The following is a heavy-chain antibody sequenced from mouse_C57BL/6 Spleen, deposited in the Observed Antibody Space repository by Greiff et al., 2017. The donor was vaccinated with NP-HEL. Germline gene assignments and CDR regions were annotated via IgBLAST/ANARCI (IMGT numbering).Heavy chain of an antibody. CDR2: IYPGDGDT. V-gene: IGHV1-82*01. J-gene: IGHJ3*01. D-gene: IGHD3-2*02. CDR1: GYAFSSSW. CDR3: AGTAQVRFAY. Sequence: QVQLQQSGPELVKPGASVKISCKASGYAFSSSWMNWVKQRPGKGLEWIGRIYPGDGDTNYNGKFKGKATLTADKSSSTAYMQLSSLTSEDSAVYFCAGTAQVRFAYWGQGTLVTVSA.